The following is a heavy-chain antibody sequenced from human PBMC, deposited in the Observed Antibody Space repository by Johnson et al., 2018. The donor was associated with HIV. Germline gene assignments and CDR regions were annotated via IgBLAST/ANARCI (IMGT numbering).Heavy chain of an antibody. V-gene: IGHV3-30*02. D-gene: IGHD3-10*01. Sequence: QMQLVESGGGVVQPGGSLRLSCAASGFTFSSYGMHWVRQAPGKGLEWVAFIRYDGSNKYYADSVKGRFTISRDNSKNTLYLQMNSLRAEDTAVYYCARDLYPFGPVQAFDIWCQGTMVTVSS. J-gene: IGHJ3*02. CDR1: GFTFSSYG. CDR2: IRYDGSNK. CDR3: ARDLYPFGPVQAFDI.